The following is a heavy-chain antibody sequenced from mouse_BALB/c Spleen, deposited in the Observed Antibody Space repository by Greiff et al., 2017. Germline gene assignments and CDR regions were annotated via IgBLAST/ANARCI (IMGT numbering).Heavy chain of an antibody. Sequence: QVQLKQPGAELVKPGASVKLSCKASGYTFTSYWMHWVKQRPGQGLEWIGEINPSNGLTNYNEKFKSKATLTVDKSSSTAYMQLSSLTSEDSAVYYCARRGTRYYYAMDYWGQGTSVTVSS. CDR1: GYTFTSYW. D-gene: IGHD3-3*01. CDR3: ARRGTRYYYAMDY. CDR2: INPSNGLT. J-gene: IGHJ4*01. V-gene: IGHV1S81*02.